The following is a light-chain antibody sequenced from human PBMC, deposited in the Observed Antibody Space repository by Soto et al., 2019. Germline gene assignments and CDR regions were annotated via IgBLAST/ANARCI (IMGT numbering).Light chain of an antibody. CDR1: QRVSNDY. CDR2: GAS. J-gene: IGKJ1*01. V-gene: IGKV3-20*01. Sequence: EIELTQSPGILCLSPGERATLSCRASQRVSNDYLAWYQQKPGQAPRLLIYGASSRAAGTPDRFSGSGSGTDFTLAISGLELEDFAVYYCQQYGSPSWTF. CDR3: QQYGSPSWT.